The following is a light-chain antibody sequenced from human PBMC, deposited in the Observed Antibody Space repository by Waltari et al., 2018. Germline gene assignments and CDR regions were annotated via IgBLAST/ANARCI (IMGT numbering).Light chain of an antibody. CDR3: QQYSDWPPGT. CDR2: ATS. Sequence: EIVMTQSPATLSVSPGERATLSCRASQSISNTLAWYQQKPGQAPRLLVYATSARATGFPARFSGSGSGTEFTLTINSLQSEDFAVYYCQQYSDWPPGTFGPGTKVDIK. CDR1: QSISNT. J-gene: IGKJ3*01. V-gene: IGKV3-15*01.